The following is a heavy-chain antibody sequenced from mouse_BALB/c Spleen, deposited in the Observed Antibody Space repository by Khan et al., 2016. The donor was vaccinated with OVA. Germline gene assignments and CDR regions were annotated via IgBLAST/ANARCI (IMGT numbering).Heavy chain of an antibody. J-gene: IGHJ3*01. V-gene: IGHV2-3*01. D-gene: IGHD1-1*01. CDR3: AVYYYGRAWFAY. Sequence: VQLKESGPGLVAPSQSLSITCTVSGFSLTSYGVGWVRQPPGKGLEWLGVIWGDGSTNYHSALISRLSISKDNSKSQVFLKLNSRQTDDTATYYCAVYYYGRAWFAYWGQGTLVTVSA. CDR1: GFSLTSYG. CDR2: IWGDGST.